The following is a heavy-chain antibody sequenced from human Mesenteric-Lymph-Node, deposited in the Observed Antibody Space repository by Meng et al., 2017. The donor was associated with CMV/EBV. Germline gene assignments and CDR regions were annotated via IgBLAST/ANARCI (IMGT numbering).Heavy chain of an antibody. CDR2: IYYSGST. Sequence: VSCGSLRSRGYYWSWLRQHPGTGLEWIGYIYYSGSTYYNPSLKSRVTISVDTSKNQFSLKLSSVTAADTAVYYCASGSHDYGDYENWGQGTLVTVSS. V-gene: IGHV4-31*02. D-gene: IGHD4-17*01. CDR1: CGSLRSRGYY. J-gene: IGHJ4*02. CDR3: ASGSHDYGDYEN.